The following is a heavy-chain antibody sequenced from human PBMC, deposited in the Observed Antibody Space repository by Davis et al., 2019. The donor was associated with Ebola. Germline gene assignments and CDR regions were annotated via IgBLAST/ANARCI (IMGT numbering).Heavy chain of an antibody. CDR3: ARRSELRYYYYGMDV. CDR1: GGSIRSSSYY. J-gene: IGHJ6*02. CDR2: IYYSGST. Sequence: PSETLSLTCTVSGGSIRSSSYYWGWIRQPPGKGLEWIGSIYYSGSTYYNPSLKSRVTISVDTSKNQFSLKLSSVTAADTAVYYCARRSELRYYYYGMDVWGQGTTVTVSS. D-gene: IGHD1-7*01. V-gene: IGHV4-39*01.